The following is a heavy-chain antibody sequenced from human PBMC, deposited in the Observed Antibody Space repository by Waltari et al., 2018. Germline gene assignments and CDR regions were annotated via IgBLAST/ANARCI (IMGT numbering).Heavy chain of an antibody. J-gene: IGHJ3*02. D-gene: IGHD6-19*01. V-gene: IGHV4-39*01. Sequence: QLQLQESGPGLVKPSETLSLTCSVSVGSISSNSYYWGWIRQSPGKGLEWIGSIYYSGGTYYNPSLKSRVTRSVDTSKNQFSLKLRSVTVADTAVYYCARHGVIAVAGSDAFDIWGQGTRVTVSS. CDR1: VGSISSNSYY. CDR2: IYYSGGT. CDR3: ARHGVIAVAGSDAFDI.